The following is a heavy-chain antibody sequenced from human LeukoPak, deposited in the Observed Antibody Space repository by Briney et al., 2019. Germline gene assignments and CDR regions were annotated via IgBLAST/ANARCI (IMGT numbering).Heavy chain of an antibody. V-gene: IGHV4-34*01. CDR1: GGSLSGYY. D-gene: IGHD3-3*01. CDR3: ARGLVVYDFWSGPKGGWFDP. CDR2: INHSGST. Sequence: PSETLSLTCAVYGGSLSGYYWSWIRQPPGKGLEWIGEINHSGSTNYNPSLKSRVTISVDTSENQFSLKLSSVTAADTAVYYCARGLVVYDFWSGPKGGWFDPWGQGTLVTVSS. J-gene: IGHJ5*02.